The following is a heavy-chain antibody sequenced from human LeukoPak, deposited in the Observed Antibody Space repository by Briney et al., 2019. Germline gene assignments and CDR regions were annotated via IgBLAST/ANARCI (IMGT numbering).Heavy chain of an antibody. V-gene: IGHV4-59*01. Sequence: ASETLSLTCSVSGGSISGYYWSWFRQPPGKGLEWIGSIYYRGSANYIPSLKSRVTISVDMSKNQFSLRLSSVTAADTAVYYCARGCSAGTPHNWFDPWGQGTLVTVSS. D-gene: IGHD6-13*01. CDR1: GGSISGYY. CDR3: ARGCSAGTPHNWFDP. CDR2: IYYRGSA. J-gene: IGHJ5*02.